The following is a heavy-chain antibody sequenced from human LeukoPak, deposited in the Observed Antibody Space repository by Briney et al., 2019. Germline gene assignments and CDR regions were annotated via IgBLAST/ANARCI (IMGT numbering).Heavy chain of an antibody. CDR2: IWYDGSKK. V-gene: IGHV3-33*01. J-gene: IGHJ4*02. CDR3: ARDGGIAAAGLDY. CDR1: GFSFSSYG. Sequence: GRSLRLSCAASGFSFSSYGMHWVRQAPGKGLEWVAVIWYDGSKKYYADSVKGRFIISRDNSKNTVYLQMDSLRAEDTAVYYCARDGGIAAAGLDYWGQGTLVTVSS. D-gene: IGHD6-13*01.